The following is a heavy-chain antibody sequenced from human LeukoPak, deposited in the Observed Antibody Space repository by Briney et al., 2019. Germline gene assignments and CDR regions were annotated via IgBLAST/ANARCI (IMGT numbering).Heavy chain of an antibody. CDR2: IIPIFGTA. CDR1: GGTFSSYA. D-gene: IGHD3-22*01. V-gene: IGHV1-69*01. J-gene: IGHJ4*02. CDR3: ARDSHYYDSSGYYYYFDY. Sequence: SVKVSCKASGGTFSSYAISWVRQAPGQGLEWMGGIIPIFGTANYAQKFQGRVTITADESTSTAYMELSSLRSEDAAVYYCARDSHYYDSSGYYYYFDYWGQGTLVTVSS.